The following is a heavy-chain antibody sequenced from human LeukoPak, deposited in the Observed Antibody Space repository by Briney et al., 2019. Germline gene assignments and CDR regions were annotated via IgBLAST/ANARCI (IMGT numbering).Heavy chain of an antibody. J-gene: IGHJ4*02. CDR1: GGSISSYY. Sequence: SETLSLTCTVSGGSISSYYWSWIRQPPGKGLEWIGYIYYSGSTNYNPSLKSRVTISVDTSKNQFSLKLSSVTAADTAVYYCASAPKTYYYDSSGYYSPGSPYYFDYWGQGTLVTVSS. D-gene: IGHD3-22*01. CDR2: IYYSGST. V-gene: IGHV4-59*01. CDR3: ASAPKTYYYDSSGYYSPGSPYYFDY.